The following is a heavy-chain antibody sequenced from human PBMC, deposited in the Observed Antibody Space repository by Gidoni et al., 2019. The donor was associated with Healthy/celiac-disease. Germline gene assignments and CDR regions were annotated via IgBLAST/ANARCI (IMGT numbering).Heavy chain of an antibody. D-gene: IGHD3-22*01. J-gene: IGHJ3*02. CDR1: GGSISSSNW. Sequence: QVQLQESGPGLVKPSGTLSLTCAVPGGSISSSNWWSWVRPPPGKGLEWIGEIYHGGSTNYNPSLKSRVTISVDKSNTQFSLKLSSVTAADTAVYYCARASRYYMGDAFDIWGQGTMVTVSS. CDR2: IYHGGST. CDR3: ARASRYYMGDAFDI. V-gene: IGHV4-4*02.